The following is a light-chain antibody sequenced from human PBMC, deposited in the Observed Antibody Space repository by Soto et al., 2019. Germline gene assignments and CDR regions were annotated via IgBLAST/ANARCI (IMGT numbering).Light chain of an antibody. CDR3: QQSYSTPRIT. V-gene: IGKV1-39*01. Sequence: DIQMTQSPSSLSASVGDRVTITCRASQSISSYLNWYQQKPGKAPKLLIYAASSLQSGVPSRFSGSGSGTDFTLTIISLQPEDFATYYCQQSYSTPRITCGQGTRLEIK. J-gene: IGKJ5*01. CDR2: AAS. CDR1: QSISSY.